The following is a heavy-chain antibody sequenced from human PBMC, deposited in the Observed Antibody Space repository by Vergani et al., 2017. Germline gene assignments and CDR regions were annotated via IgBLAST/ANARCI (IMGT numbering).Heavy chain of an antibody. Sequence: QVHLQESGPGLVKPPGTLSLTCVVSGGSIRSHKWWSWVRQSPGKGLEWIGETHESETSNYNPSLNSRVTMSVDKSTNQCSLKLNSVTAADSGLYYCAREGEGAFNLGHWGQGTLVTVSS. J-gene: IGHJ4*02. D-gene: IGHD2-21*01. CDR2: THESETS. CDR3: AREGEGAFNLGH. CDR1: GGSIRSHKW. V-gene: IGHV4-4*03.